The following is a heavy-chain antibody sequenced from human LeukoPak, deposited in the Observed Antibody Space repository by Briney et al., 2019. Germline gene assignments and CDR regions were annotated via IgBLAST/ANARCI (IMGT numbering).Heavy chain of an antibody. D-gene: IGHD6-13*01. V-gene: IGHV4-34*01. CDR3: ARGLEAAAGNWFDP. CDR2: INHSGST. CDR1: GGSFSGYY. Sequence: PSETLSLTCAVYGGSFSGYYWNWIRQPPGKGLEWIGEINHSGSTNYNPSLKSRVTISVDTSKNQFSLKLSSVTAADTAVYYCARGLEAAAGNWFDPWGQGTLVTVSS. J-gene: IGHJ5*02.